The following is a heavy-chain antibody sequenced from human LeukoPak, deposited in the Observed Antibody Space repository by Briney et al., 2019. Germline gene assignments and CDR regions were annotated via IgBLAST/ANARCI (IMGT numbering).Heavy chain of an antibody. J-gene: IGHJ4*02. D-gene: IGHD2-21*02. CDR3: AKGVPVTAIRYFDF. Sequence: GGSLRLSCAASGFTFSSYAMRWVRQAPGKGLEWVSSTGGSGGSIYYADSVKGRFTISRDNSKNTLYLQMDSLRADDTAVYYCAKGVPVTAIRYFDFWGQGTLVTVSS. V-gene: IGHV3-23*01. CDR1: GFTFSSYA. CDR2: TGGSGGSI.